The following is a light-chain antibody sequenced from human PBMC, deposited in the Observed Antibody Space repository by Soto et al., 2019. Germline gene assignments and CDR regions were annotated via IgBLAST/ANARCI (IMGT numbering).Light chain of an antibody. Sequence: DIQMTQSPSTLSTSVGDRVTISCRASQSLSGWLAWYQQKPGKAPNLLIYDASSLQSGVPSRFSGSGSGREFTLTISSLQPDDFATYYCQQYDSYSPSTFGQGTTLDIK. CDR3: QQYDSYSPST. J-gene: IGKJ2*02. CDR1: QSLSGW. V-gene: IGKV1-5*01. CDR2: DAS.